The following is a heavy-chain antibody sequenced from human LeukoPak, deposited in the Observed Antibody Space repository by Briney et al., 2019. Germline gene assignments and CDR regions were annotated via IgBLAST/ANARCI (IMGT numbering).Heavy chain of an antibody. D-gene: IGHD6-6*01. CDR2: IYYSGNT. J-gene: IGHJ4*02. CDR3: ERRSAARPFDY. Sequence: SETLSLTCTVSDDSISSSSYYWGWIRQPPGNGLEWIGTIYYSGNTYYNPSLKSRVTISVDTSKHEFSLKVSSVTATDTAVYYCERRSAARPFDYWGQGTLVTVSS. V-gene: IGHV4-39*01. CDR1: DDSISSSSYY.